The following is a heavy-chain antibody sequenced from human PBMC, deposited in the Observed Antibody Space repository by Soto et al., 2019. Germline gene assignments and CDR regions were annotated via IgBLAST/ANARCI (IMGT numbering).Heavy chain of an antibody. Sequence: QVQLVQSGAEVKTPGASVKVSCKASGYTFATYDINWVRQAPGQGLEWMGWMNPNSGNTGYAQKFQGRLTVTRDTDLGVAHTALSSLINEDTAVYYCARSDGYNFNWLDSWGQGTLVTVSA. CDR2: MNPNSGNT. J-gene: IGHJ5*01. V-gene: IGHV1-8*01. CDR3: ARSDGYNFNWLDS. D-gene: IGHD2-21*01. CDR1: GYTFATYD.